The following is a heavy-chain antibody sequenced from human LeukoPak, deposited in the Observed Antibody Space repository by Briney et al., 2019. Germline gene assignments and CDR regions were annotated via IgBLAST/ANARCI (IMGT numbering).Heavy chain of an antibody. CDR3: ARGPHTGVNYYDSMGYYY. Sequence: SDTLSLTCAVYGGSFSGYYWSWIRQPPGKGLEWIVEINHSGSTNYNPSLKSRLTISVDTSKNQFSLKLSSVTAADTAVYYCARGPHTGVNYYDSMGYYYWGQGTLVTVSS. D-gene: IGHD3-22*01. CDR1: GGSFSGYY. CDR2: INHSGST. V-gene: IGHV4-34*01. J-gene: IGHJ4*02.